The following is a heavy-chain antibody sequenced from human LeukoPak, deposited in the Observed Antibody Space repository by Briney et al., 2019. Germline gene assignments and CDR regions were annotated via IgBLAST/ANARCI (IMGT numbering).Heavy chain of an antibody. Sequence: SETLSLTCTVSGGSVSSYYWSWIRQPPGKGLEWIGYIYNSESTKYNSSLESRVTMSVDTSKNQLYLKLSSVTAADTAVYYCARFHSGPSGWYVLWYVDLWGGGTVVTVSS. CDR1: GGSVSSYY. V-gene: IGHV4-4*09. CDR3: ARFHSGPSGWYVLWYVDL. J-gene: IGHJ2*01. D-gene: IGHD6-19*01. CDR2: IYNSEST.